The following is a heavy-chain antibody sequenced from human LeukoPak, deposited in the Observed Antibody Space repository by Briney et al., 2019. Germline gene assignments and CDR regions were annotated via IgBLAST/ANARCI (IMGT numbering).Heavy chain of an antibody. CDR3: ARGTPYNWNYYYYYYMDV. J-gene: IGHJ6*03. Sequence: PSETLSLTCAVYGGSFSGYYWSWIRQPPGKGLEGIGEINHSGSTNYNPSLKSRVTISVDTSKNQFSLKLSSVTAADTAVYYCARGTPYNWNYYYYYYMDVWGKGTTVTVSS. CDR2: INHSGST. D-gene: IGHD1-20*01. CDR1: GGSFSGYY. V-gene: IGHV4-34*01.